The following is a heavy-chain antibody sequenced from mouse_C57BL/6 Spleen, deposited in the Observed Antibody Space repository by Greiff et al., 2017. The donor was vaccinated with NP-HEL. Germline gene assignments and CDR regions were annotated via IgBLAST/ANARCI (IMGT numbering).Heavy chain of an antibody. CDR3: ARSPDGYSDY. J-gene: IGHJ2*01. V-gene: IGHV3-6*01. Sequence: EVKLVESGPGLVKPSQSLSLTCSVTGYSITSGYYWNWIRQFPGNKLEWMGYISYDGSNNYNPSLKNRISITRDTSKNQFFLKLNSVTTEDTATYYCARSPDGYSDYWGQGTTLTVSS. CDR1: GYSITSGYY. D-gene: IGHD2-3*01. CDR2: ISYDGSN.